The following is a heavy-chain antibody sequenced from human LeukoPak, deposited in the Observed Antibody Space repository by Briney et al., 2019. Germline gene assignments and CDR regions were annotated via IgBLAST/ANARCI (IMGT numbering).Heavy chain of an antibody. J-gene: IGHJ6*03. CDR1: GFTFSDYY. CDR3: ARANYDFWSNYYYYMDV. V-gene: IGHV3-11*01. Sequence: GGSLRLSRAASGFTFSDYYMSWIRQAPGKGLEWVSYISSSGSTIYYADSVKGRFTISRDNAKNSLYLQMNSLRAEDTAVYYCARANYDFWSNYYYYMDVWGKGTTVTVSS. CDR2: ISSSGSTI. D-gene: IGHD3-3*01.